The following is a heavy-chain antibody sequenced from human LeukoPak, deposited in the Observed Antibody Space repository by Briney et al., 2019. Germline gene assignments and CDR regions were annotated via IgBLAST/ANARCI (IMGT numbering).Heavy chain of an antibody. CDR2: IIPFFGIA. V-gene: IGHV1-69*04. Sequence: SVKVSCKASGGTFSSYAISWVRQAPGQGLKWMGRIIPFFGIANFAQKLQGRVTISEDKSTSTDYMELRSLRSEDTAVYYCARDQYQYCSSTSCYYYFDHWGQGTLVTVSS. J-gene: IGHJ4*02. CDR3: ARDQYQYCSSTSCYYYFDH. D-gene: IGHD2-2*01. CDR1: GGTFSSYA.